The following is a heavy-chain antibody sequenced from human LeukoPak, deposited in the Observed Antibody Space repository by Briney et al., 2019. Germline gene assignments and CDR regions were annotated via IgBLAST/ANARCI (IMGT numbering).Heavy chain of an antibody. CDR1: GFTFDDYG. CDR3: ARAGLTGTRAFDI. D-gene: IGHD1-7*01. V-gene: IGHV3-20*04. CDR2: INWNGGGT. Sequence: GGSLRLSCAASGFTFDDYGMNWVRRAPGKGLEWVSGINWNGGGTGYVDSVKGRFTISRDNTKKFLYLQMNSLRAEDTALYYCARAGLTGTRAFDIWGQGTMVTVSS. J-gene: IGHJ3*02.